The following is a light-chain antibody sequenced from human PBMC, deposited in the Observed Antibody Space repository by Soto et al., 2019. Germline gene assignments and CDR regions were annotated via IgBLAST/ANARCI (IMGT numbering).Light chain of an antibody. CDR3: QSFDNSQGTSYV. V-gene: IGLV1-40*01. J-gene: IGLJ1*01. CDR1: SSNIGAGYG. Sequence: QPVLTQPPSVSGAPGQTITISCSGNSSNIGAGYGVHWYQHLPGTAPKLLIYDNPNRPSGVPDRFSCSRSGTSASLAITGLHADDEADYYCQSFDNSQGTSYVFGTGTKLTVL. CDR2: DNP.